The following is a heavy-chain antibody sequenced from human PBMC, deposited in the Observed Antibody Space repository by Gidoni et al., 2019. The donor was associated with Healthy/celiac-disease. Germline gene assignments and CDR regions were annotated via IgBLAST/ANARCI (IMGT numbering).Heavy chain of an antibody. CDR1: GFTFSSYA. V-gene: IGHV3-23*01. CDR2: ISGSGVRT. CDR3: AKDCTPARHLDAFDI. D-gene: IGHD2-2*01. Sequence: EVQLWESGGGLVQPGGSLIISCAASGFTFSSYAMGWVRQAPGQGLEWFSAISGSGVRTYYADSVKGRFTMCRDNSKNTLYLQMNSLRAEDTAVYYCAKDCTPARHLDAFDIWGQGTMVTVSS. J-gene: IGHJ3*02.